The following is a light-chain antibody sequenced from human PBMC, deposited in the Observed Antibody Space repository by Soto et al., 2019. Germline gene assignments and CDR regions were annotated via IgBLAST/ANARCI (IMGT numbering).Light chain of an antibody. CDR2: DAS. J-gene: IGKJ1*01. CDR1: QSFSSN. CDR3: QQRTNWPWT. V-gene: IGKV3-11*01. Sequence: ELVMTQSPATLSVSPGERATLSCRASQSFSSNVAWYQQKPGQAPRLVIYDASNRATGIPARFSGSGSGTDFTLTISSLEPEDSAIFYCQQRTNWPWTFGQGTKVDIK.